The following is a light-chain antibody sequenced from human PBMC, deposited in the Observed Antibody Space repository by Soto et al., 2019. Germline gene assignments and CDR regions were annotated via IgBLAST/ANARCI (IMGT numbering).Light chain of an antibody. CDR1: QSVSSN. CDR3: QQYNNWPPVT. J-gene: IGKJ1*01. V-gene: IGKV3-15*01. Sequence: EIVMTQSPATLTVAPGERATLSCRASQSVSSNLAWYQQKPGQAPRLLIYGASTRATGIPARFSGSGSGTEFTLTISSLQSEDFAVYYCQQYNNWPPVTFGQGTKMEIK. CDR2: GAS.